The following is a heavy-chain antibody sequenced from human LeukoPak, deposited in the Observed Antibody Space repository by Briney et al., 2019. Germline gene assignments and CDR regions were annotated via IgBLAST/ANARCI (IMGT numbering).Heavy chain of an antibody. J-gene: IGHJ4*02. V-gene: IGHV5-51*01. CDR2: IYPGDSDT. CDR3: ARLGGSGSYVPSTKHYFDY. Sequence: GESLKISCKGSGYSFTSYWIGWVRQMPGKGLEWMGIIYPGDSDTRYSPSFQGQVTISADKFISTAYLQWSSLKASDTAVYYCARLGGSGSYVPSTKHYFDYWGQGTLVTVSS. CDR1: GYSFTSYW. D-gene: IGHD3-10*01.